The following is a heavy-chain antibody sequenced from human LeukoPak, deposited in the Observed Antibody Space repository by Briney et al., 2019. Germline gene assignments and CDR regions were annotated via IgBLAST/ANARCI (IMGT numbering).Heavy chain of an antibody. D-gene: IGHD4-11*01. Sequence: GGSLRLSCAASGFTFSRYWMSWVRQAPGKRLEWVANIKHDGSEKYYVDSAKGRFTISRDNAKNSLSLQMNSLRVEDTALYYCARESDHSNYPGTFDHWGPGTLVAVSS. J-gene: IGHJ4*02. CDR2: IKHDGSEK. V-gene: IGHV3-7*01. CDR1: GFTFSRYW. CDR3: ARESDHSNYPGTFDH.